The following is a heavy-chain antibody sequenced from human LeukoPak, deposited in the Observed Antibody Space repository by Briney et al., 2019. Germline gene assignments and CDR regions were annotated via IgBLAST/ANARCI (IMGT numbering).Heavy chain of an antibody. Sequence: PGGSLRLSCAASGFTFDDYGMSWVRQAPGKGLEWVSGINWNGGSTGYADSVKGRFTISRDNAKNSLYLQMNSLRAEDTALYYSARVGEGGYSYGQTTPPYFDYWGQGTLVTVSS. V-gene: IGHV3-20*04. CDR1: GFTFDDYG. D-gene: IGHD5-18*01. CDR3: ARVGEGGYSYGQTTPPYFDY. CDR2: INWNGGST. J-gene: IGHJ4*02.